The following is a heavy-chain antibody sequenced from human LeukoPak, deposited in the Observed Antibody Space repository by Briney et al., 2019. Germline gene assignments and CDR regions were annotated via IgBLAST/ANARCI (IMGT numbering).Heavy chain of an antibody. D-gene: IGHD4-17*01. CDR1: GFTFSSYA. V-gene: IGHV3-15*01. CDR3: KARTYPLRLDY. J-gene: IGHJ4*02. CDR2: IKSKTDGGTT. Sequence: GGSLRLSCAASGFTFSSYAMSWVRQAPGKGLEWVGRIKSKTDGGTTDYAAPVKGRFTISRDDSKNTLYLQMNSLKTEDTAVYYCKARTYPLRLDYWGQGTLVTVSS.